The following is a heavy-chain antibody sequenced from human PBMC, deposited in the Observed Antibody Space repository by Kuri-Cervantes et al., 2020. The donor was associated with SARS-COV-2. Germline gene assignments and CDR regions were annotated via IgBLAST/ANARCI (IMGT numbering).Heavy chain of an antibody. CDR2: VWHDGSNI. V-gene: IGHV3-33*08. J-gene: IGHJ6*02. CDR3: ARVGYDILTGYYVSAFDV. CDR1: GFTFSSYA. Sequence: GESLKISCAASGFTFSSYAMHWVRQAPGKGLEWVAVVWHDGSNIKYSESVKGRFIISRDNSKNTLFLQMNSLRVDDTAVYYCARVGYDILTGYYVSAFDVWGQGTTVTVPS. D-gene: IGHD3-9*01.